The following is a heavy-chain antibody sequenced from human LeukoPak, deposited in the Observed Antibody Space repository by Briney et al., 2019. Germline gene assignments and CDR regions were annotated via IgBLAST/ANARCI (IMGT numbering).Heavy chain of an antibody. CDR3: AKGAEGAAAGFDY. D-gene: IGHD6-13*01. Sequence: GGSLRLSCAASGFSFSSYGMHWVRQAPGKGLEWVAVIWYDGSNKYYADSVKGRFTFSRDNSKNTLYLQMNSLRAEDTAVYYCAKGAEGAAAGFDYWGQGTLVTVSS. J-gene: IGHJ4*02. CDR1: GFSFSSYG. CDR2: IWYDGSNK. V-gene: IGHV3-33*06.